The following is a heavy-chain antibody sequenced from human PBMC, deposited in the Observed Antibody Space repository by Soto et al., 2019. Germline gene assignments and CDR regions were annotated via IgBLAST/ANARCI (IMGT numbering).Heavy chain of an antibody. Sequence: QVQLVESGGGVVQPGRSLRLSCAASGFSFSSYGIHWVRQAPGKGLEWVALISNDGGDKNFADSVKGRFTXSRDXSRXXXXXXXXXXXXEXTAVXXCAIXLXLRGSGWYHFXXWGQXTL. V-gene: IGHV3-33*01. CDR2: ISNDGGDK. CDR3: AIXLXLRGSGWYHFXX. D-gene: IGHD6-19*01. CDR1: GFSFSSYG. J-gene: IGHJ4*02.